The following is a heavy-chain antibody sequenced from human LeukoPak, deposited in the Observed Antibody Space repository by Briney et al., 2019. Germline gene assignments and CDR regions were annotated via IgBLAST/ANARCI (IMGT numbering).Heavy chain of an antibody. J-gene: IGHJ4*02. CDR2: INPNSGGT. Sequence: ASVKVSCKASGYTFTGYYMHWVRQAPGQGLEWMGWINPNSGGTNYAQKFQGRVTMTRDTSISTAYMELSRLRSDDRAVYYCARVPLAYSSRYTFDYWGQGTLVTVSS. CDR1: GYTFTGYY. CDR3: ARVPLAYSSRYTFDY. D-gene: IGHD6-13*01. V-gene: IGHV1-2*02.